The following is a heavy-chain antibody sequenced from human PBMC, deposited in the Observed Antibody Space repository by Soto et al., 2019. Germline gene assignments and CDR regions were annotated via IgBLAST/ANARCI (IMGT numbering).Heavy chain of an antibody. V-gene: IGHV1-18*04. D-gene: IGHD1-26*01. CDR2: IRPYDGNT. CDR3: AREAGSGSSYPENY. CDR1: AYTFNYYG. J-gene: IGHJ4*02. Sequence: QAQLVQSGAEVKKPGASVKISCKASAYTFNYYGISWVRQAAGQGLEWLGWIRPYDGNTTYAQRVQGRITLTTDTSTTTAYMELRSLTFDDTAVYYCAREAGSGSSYPENYWGQGTLVTVSS.